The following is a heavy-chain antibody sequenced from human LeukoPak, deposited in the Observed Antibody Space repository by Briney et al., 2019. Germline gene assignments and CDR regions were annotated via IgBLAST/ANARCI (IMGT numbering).Heavy chain of an antibody. D-gene: IGHD2-21*01. Sequence: GGSLRLSCAASGFTFTSYTMHWVRQPPGQGPEWVAATSYDGGNRYYADYVKGRFTISRDNSNNTLFLQMKSLRPEDTAVYFCARKSLWFKYYDYWGQGIWVSVSS. V-gene: IGHV3-30*01. J-gene: IGHJ4*02. CDR3: ARKSLWFKYYDY. CDR1: GFTFTSYT. CDR2: TSYDGGNR.